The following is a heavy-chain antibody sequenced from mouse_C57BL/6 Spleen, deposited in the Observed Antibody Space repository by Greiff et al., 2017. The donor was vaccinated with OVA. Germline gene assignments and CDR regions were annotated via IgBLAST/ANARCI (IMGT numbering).Heavy chain of an antibody. CDR2: IDPSDSYT. Sequence: QVQLQQPGAELVKPGASVKLSCKASGYTFTSYWMQWVKQRPGQGLEWIGEIDPSDSYTNYNQKFKGKATLTVDTSSSTAYMKLSSLTSEDSAVYYCASRGSSGYYAMDYWGQGTSVTVSS. CDR1: GYTFTSYW. D-gene: IGHD3-2*02. CDR3: ASRGSSGYYAMDY. V-gene: IGHV1-50*01. J-gene: IGHJ4*01.